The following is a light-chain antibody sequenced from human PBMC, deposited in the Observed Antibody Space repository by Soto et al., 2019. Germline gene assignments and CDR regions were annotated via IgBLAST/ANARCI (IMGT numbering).Light chain of an antibody. J-gene: IGLJ3*02. CDR1: SSDVGAYKY. V-gene: IGLV2-8*01. CDR3: TSYVGSNIWV. Sequence: QSALTQLPSASGSPGQSVTISRTGTSSDVGAYKYVSWYQQYPGKAPKLMIYEVSKRPSGVPDRFSGSKSGNTASLTVSGLQAEDEADYYCTSYVGSNIWVFGGGTKLTVL. CDR2: EVS.